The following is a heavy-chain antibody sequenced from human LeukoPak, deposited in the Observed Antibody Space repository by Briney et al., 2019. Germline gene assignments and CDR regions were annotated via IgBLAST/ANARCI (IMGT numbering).Heavy chain of an antibody. CDR3: ARCDVWGTYRAFDY. Sequence: SETLSLTCTVSGGSISSSSYYWGWIRQPPGKGLEWIGSIYYSGSTYYNPSLKSRVTISVDTSKNQFSLKLSSVTAADTAVYYCARCDVWGTYRAFDYWGQGTLVTVSS. V-gene: IGHV4-39*07. CDR2: IYYSGST. D-gene: IGHD3-16*02. J-gene: IGHJ4*02. CDR1: GGSISSSSYY.